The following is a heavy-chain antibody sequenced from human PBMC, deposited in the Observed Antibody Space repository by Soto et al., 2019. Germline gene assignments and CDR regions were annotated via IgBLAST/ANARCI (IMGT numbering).Heavy chain of an antibody. CDR1: GFTFTSSA. Sequence: SVKVSCKASGFTFTSSAMQWVRQARGQRLEWKGWIVVGSGNTNYAQKFQERVTITRDMSTSTAYMELSSLRSEDSVLFFCALHDYGDYYYYYGMDVWGQGTTVTVSS. J-gene: IGHJ6*02. V-gene: IGHV1-58*02. CDR3: ALHDYGDYYYYYGMDV. CDR2: IVVGSGNT. D-gene: IGHD4-17*01.